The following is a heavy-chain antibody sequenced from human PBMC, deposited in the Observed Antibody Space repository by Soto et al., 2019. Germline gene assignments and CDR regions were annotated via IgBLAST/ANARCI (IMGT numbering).Heavy chain of an antibody. V-gene: IGHV1-8*01. Sequence: QVQLVQSGAEVKKPGASVKVSCKASGYTFTSYDINWVRQTTGQGLEWMGWMNRNSGNTGYAQKFQGRVTMTRNTAISTAYMKLSSLRSEDTDVYYCARSTNDYGDRHWGQGTLVTVSS. CDR1: GYTFTSYD. CDR2: MNRNSGNT. J-gene: IGHJ4*02. CDR3: ARSTNDYGDRH. D-gene: IGHD4-17*01.